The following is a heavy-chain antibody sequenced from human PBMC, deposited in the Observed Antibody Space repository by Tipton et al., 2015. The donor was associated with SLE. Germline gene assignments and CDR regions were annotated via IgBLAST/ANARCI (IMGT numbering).Heavy chain of an antibody. V-gene: IGHV1-18*01. Sequence: QVQLVQSGAEVKKPGASVKVSCKASAHSFTNYFITWVRQAPGQGLEWMGWISGYNGNTNYAQKFQGRVTMTTDTSTSTAYMELGSLRSDDTAVYYCARDGYGAQRDAFDIWGQGTLVTVSS. CDR2: ISGYNGNT. CDR3: ARDGYGAQRDAFDI. CDR1: AHSFTNYF. D-gene: IGHD4-17*01. J-gene: IGHJ3*02.